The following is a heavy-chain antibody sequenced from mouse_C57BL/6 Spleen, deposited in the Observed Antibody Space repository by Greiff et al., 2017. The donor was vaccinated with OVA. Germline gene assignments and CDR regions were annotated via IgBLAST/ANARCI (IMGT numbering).Heavy chain of an antibody. D-gene: IGHD2-3*01. CDR2: INPNNGGT. Sequence: VQLQQSGPELVKPGASVKISCKASGYTFTDYNMDWVKQSHGKSLEWIGDINPNNGGTIYNQKFKGKATLTVDKSSSTAYMRLRSLTSEDTAVYDCARRLYDGYQEGFAYWGQGTLVTVSA. CDR1: GYTFTDYN. V-gene: IGHV1-18*01. J-gene: IGHJ3*01. CDR3: ARRLYDGYQEGFAY.